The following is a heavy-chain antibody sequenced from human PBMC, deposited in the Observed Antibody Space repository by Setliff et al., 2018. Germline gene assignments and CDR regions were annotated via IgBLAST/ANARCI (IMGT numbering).Heavy chain of an antibody. V-gene: IGHV4-34*01. CDR2: VNQSGNT. D-gene: IGHD3-3*01. J-gene: IGHJ4*02. CDR3: RFWSSYYKNDY. CDR1: GGSFSDYY. Sequence: LSLTCTVYGGSFSDYYWGWIRQSPGKRPEWIAEVNQSGNTNYNPSLNSRVSVSVDTPTNQFSLKVFSVTAADTAAYYCRFWSSYYKNDYWAQGTLVTVSS.